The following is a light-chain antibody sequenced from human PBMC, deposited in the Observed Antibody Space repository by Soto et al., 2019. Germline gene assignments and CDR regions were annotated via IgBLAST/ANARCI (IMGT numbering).Light chain of an antibody. J-gene: IGLJ1*01. CDR3: VSYTSSSIRV. V-gene: IGLV2-14*01. CDR1: SSDVGGY. Sequence: QSALTQPASVCGSPGQSITISCSGTSSDVGGYSWYQQHPGKAPKLMIYDVSNMPLSVSNRFFGCKSDNTASLTTSGLQAEDAPDYYCVSYTSSSIRVFGTGTKLTVL. CDR2: DVS.